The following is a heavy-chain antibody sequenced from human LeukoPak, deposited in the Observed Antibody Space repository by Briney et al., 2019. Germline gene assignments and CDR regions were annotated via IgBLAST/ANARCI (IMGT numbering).Heavy chain of an antibody. D-gene: IGHD2-15*01. CDR1: GFTVSSNY. J-gene: IGHJ5*02. CDR3: ARDPVKYCSGGSCYSNWFDP. V-gene: IGHV3-21*01. Sequence: PGGSLRLSCAASGFTVSSNYMSWVRQAPGKGLEWVSSISSSSSYIYYADSVKGRFTISRDNAKNSLYLQMNSLRAEDTAVYYCARDPVKYCSGGSCYSNWFDPWGQGTLVTVSS. CDR2: ISSSSSYI.